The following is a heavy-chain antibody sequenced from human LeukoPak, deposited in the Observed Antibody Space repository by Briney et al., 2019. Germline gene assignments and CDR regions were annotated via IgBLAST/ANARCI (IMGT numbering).Heavy chain of an antibody. V-gene: IGHV3-7*01. CDR1: GFTFNSHW. CDR2: IRPDGGEA. J-gene: IGHJ4*02. Sequence: GGSLRLSCAASGFTFNSHWMNWVRQAPGKGLEWLANIRPDGGEAVYVDSVRGRFTISRDNAKNLVYLQMNNLRAEDTAVYYCSGRSGFSSIYWGQGVLVTVSS. D-gene: IGHD2-2*01. CDR3: SGRSGFSSIY.